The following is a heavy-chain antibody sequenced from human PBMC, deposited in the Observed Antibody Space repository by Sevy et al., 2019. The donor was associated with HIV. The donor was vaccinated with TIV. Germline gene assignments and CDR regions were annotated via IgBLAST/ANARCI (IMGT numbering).Heavy chain of an antibody. V-gene: IGHV3-9*01. J-gene: IGHJ4*02. Sequence: GGSLRLSCAASGFTFDDYAMHWVRQAPGKGLEWVSGISWNSGSIGYADSVKGRFTISRDNAKNSLYLQMNSLRAEDTALYYCAKVKGPSYFDYLGQGTLVTVSS. CDR2: ISWNSGSI. CDR1: GFTFDDYA. CDR3: AKVKGPSYFDY.